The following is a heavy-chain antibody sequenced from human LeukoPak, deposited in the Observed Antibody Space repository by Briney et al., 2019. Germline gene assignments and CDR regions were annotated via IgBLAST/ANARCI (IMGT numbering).Heavy chain of an antibody. Sequence: GGSLRLSCAASGFTFSSYWMHWVRQAPGKGLVWVSRINSGGSSTSYADSVKGRFTISRDNAKNTLYLQMNSLRAEDTAVYYCARERGYCSGGSCYYFDYWGQGTLVTVSS. J-gene: IGHJ4*02. CDR3: ARERGYCSGGSCYYFDY. V-gene: IGHV3-74*01. CDR1: GFTFSSYW. D-gene: IGHD2-15*01. CDR2: INSGGSST.